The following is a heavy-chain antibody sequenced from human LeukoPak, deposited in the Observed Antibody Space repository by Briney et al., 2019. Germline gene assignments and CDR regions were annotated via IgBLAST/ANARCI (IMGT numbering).Heavy chain of an antibody. Sequence: GRSLRLSCAASGFTFSSYAMHWVRQAPGKGLEWVAVISYDGSNKYYADSVKGRFTISRDNSKNTLYLQMNSLRAEDTAVYYCASPRPYYDSSNGDYWGQGTLVTVSS. CDR2: ISYDGSNK. V-gene: IGHV3-30-3*01. J-gene: IGHJ4*02. D-gene: IGHD3-22*01. CDR1: GFTFSSYA. CDR3: ASPRPYYDSSNGDY.